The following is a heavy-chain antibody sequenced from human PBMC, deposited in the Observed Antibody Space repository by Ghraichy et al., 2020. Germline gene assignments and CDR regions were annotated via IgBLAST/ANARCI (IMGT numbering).Heavy chain of an antibody. Sequence: ASVKVSCKASGYTFTGYYMHWVRQAPGQGLEWMGWINPNSGGTNYAQKFQGRVTMTRDTSISTAYMELSRLRSDDTAVYYCARSRWDSRAGAFDIWGHGTMFAVSS. D-gene: IGHD5-24*01. CDR2: INPNSGGT. CDR1: GYTFTGYY. V-gene: IGHV1-2*02. J-gene: IGHJ3*02. CDR3: ARSRWDSRAGAFDI.